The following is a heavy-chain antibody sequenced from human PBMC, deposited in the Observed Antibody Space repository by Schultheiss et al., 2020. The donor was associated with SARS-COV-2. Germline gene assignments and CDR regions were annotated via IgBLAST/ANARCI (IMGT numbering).Heavy chain of an antibody. Sequence: GESLKISCAASGFTFSSYGMHWVRQAPGKGLEWVAVIWYDGSNKYYADSVKGRFTISRDNAKNSLYLQMNSLRAEDTAVYYCARIYDRYYGMDVWGQGTTVTVSS. D-gene: IGHD3-22*01. CDR1: GFTFSSYG. V-gene: IGHV3-33*01. CDR2: IWYDGSNK. J-gene: IGHJ6*02. CDR3: ARIYDRYYGMDV.